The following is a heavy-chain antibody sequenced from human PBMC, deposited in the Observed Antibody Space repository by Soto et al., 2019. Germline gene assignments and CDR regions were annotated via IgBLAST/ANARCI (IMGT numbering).Heavy chain of an antibody. Sequence: GGSLRLSCAASGFTFSSYAMHWVRQAPGKGLEWVAVISYDGSNKYYADSVKGRFTISRDNSKNTLYLQRNSLRAEDAAVYYCARGGRFGELYWFDPWGQGTLVTVSS. D-gene: IGHD3-10*01. CDR2: ISYDGSNK. J-gene: IGHJ5*02. CDR3: ARGGRFGELYWFDP. CDR1: GFTFSSYA. V-gene: IGHV3-30*04.